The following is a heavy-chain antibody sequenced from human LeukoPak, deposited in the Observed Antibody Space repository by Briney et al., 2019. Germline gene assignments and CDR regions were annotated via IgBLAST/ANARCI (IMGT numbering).Heavy chain of an antibody. CDR3: ARGERGYSGYEPIGY. CDR2: IIPIFGTA. D-gene: IGHD5-12*01. J-gene: IGHJ4*02. V-gene: IGHV1-69*01. CDR1: GGTFSSYA. Sequence: GASVKVSCKASGGTFSSYAISWVRQAPGQGLEWMGGIIPIFGTANYAQKFQGRVTITADESTSTAYMELSSLRSEDTAVYYCARGERGYSGYEPIGYWGQGTLVTVSS.